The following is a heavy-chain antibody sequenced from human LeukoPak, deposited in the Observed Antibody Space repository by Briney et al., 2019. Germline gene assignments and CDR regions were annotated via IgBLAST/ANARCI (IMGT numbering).Heavy chain of an antibody. V-gene: IGHV4-61*02. CDR1: GGSISSGSYY. J-gene: IGHJ4*02. D-gene: IGHD6-19*01. CDR2: IYTSGST. CDR3: ARGLLSSGWYRRGVSIFDY. Sequence: SETLSLTCTVSGGSISSGSYYWSWIRQPAGKGLEWIGRIYTSGSTNYNPSLKSRVTISVDTSKNQFSLKLSSVTAADTAVYYCARGLLSSGWYRRGVSIFDYWGQGTLVTVSS.